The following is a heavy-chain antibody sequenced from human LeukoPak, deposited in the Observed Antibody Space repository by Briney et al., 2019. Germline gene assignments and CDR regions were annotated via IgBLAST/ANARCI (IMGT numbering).Heavy chain of an antibody. CDR3: ATIVVVSTTLPDY. V-gene: IGHV3-30-3*01. CDR2: ISYDGSNK. J-gene: IGHJ4*02. CDR1: GFTFSSYA. Sequence: GGSLRLSCAASGFTFSSYAMHWVRQAPGKGLEWVAVISYDGSNKYYADSVKGRFTISRDNSKNTLYLQMNSLRAEDTAVYYCATIVVVSTTLPDYWGQGTLVTVSS. D-gene: IGHD3-22*01.